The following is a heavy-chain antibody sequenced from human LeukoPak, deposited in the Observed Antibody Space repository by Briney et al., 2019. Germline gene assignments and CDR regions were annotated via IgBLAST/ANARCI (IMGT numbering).Heavy chain of an antibody. D-gene: IGHD3-16*01. Sequence: SETLSLTCTVSGGSISSSYWSWIRQPPGKGLEWIGYIYYTGSTNYNPSLKSPVTISLDTSKNQFSLKLSSVTAADTAIYYCARYVWGSLGVFDIWGQGTMVTVS. V-gene: IGHV4-59*08. CDR1: GGSISSSY. CDR2: IYYTGST. J-gene: IGHJ3*02. CDR3: ARYVWGSLGVFDI.